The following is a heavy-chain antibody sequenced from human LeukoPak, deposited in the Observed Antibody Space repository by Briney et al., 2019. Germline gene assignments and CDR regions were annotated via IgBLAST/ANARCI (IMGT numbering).Heavy chain of an antibody. CDR3: ARDHYHGVGWFDP. V-gene: IGHV3-7*01. Sequence: GGSLRLSCAASGFTFSTYWMTWVRQAPGKGLEWVANIKQDGSEKFYVDSVTGRSTISRDNAKNSLYLQMDSLRAEDTAVYYCARDHYHGVGWFDPWGQGTLVTVSS. J-gene: IGHJ5*02. CDR2: IKQDGSEK. D-gene: IGHD3-10*01. CDR1: GFTFSTYW.